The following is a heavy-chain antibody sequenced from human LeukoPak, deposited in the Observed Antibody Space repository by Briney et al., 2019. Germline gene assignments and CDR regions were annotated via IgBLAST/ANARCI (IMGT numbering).Heavy chain of an antibody. D-gene: IGHD6-19*01. CDR3: ARMHSSGWPLDAFDF. CDR1: GYTFTNYA. CDR2: ISAYNGNT. Sequence: ASVKVSCTASGYTFTNYAISWVRQAPGQGLEWMGWISAYNGNTNYAQKFQGRVTMTTDTSTSTAYMELRSLRFDDTAVYYCARMHSSGWPLDAFDFWGQGTMVTVSS. J-gene: IGHJ3*01. V-gene: IGHV1-18*01.